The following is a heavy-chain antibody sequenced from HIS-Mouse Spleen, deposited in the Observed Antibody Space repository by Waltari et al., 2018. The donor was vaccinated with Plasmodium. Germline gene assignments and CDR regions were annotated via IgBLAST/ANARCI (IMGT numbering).Heavy chain of an antibody. J-gene: IGHJ1*01. D-gene: IGHD6-13*01. CDR2: INPSSGGT. V-gene: IGHV1-2*02. CDR1: GYTFTGYY. Sequence: QVQLVQSGAEVKKPGASVKVSCKASGYTFTGYYMHWVRQAPGQGLEWMGWINPSSGGTNDAQKFQGRVTMTRDTSISTAYMELSRLRSDDTAVYYCARVLGYKAAAGTFVEYFQHWGQGTLVTVSS. CDR3: ARVLGYKAAAGTFVEYFQH.